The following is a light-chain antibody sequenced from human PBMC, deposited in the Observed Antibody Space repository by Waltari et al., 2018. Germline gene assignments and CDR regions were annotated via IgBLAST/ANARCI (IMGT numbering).Light chain of an antibody. CDR2: EVS. CDR3: LQSLQFLT. J-gene: IGKJ4*01. Sequence: DIVMTQTPLSLSVTPGQPVSISCKSSQSLVHNNGRTYLNWYLQRPGQPPRLLIYEVSNRFSGVPDRFSGSGSGTDFTLRISRVEAEDVGVYYCLQSLQFLTCGGGTKVETK. CDR1: QSLVHNNGRTY. V-gene: IGKV2D-29*01.